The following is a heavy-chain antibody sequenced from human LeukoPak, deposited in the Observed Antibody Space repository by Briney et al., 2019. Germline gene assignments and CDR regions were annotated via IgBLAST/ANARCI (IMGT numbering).Heavy chain of an antibody. V-gene: IGHV3-30-3*01. CDR1: GYTFTSYA. D-gene: IGHD4-17*01. CDR2: ISYDGSKK. J-gene: IGHJ4*02. Sequence: SCKASGYTFTSYAMYWVRQAPGKGLEWVAVISYDGSKKYYTDSVKGRFTIPRDNSKNTLYLQMNSLRAEDTAVYSCARDTSTVTPRVIDYWGQGTLVTVSS. CDR3: ARDTSTVTPRVIDY.